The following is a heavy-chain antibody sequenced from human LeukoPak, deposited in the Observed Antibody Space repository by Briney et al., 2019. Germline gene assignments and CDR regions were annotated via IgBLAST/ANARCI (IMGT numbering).Heavy chain of an antibody. D-gene: IGHD3-10*01. Sequence: GGSLRLSCAASGFTFSSYSMNWVRQAPGKGLEWVSSISSSSSYIYYADSVKGRFTISRDNAKNPLYLQMNSLRAEDTAVYYCARDGSGSYSPNFYYYGMDVWGQGTTVTVSS. CDR3: ARDGSGSYSPNFYYYGMDV. CDR1: GFTFSSYS. J-gene: IGHJ6*02. CDR2: ISSSSSYI. V-gene: IGHV3-21*01.